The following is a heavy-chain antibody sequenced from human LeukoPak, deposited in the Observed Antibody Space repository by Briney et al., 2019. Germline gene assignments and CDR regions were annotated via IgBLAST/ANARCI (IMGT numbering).Heavy chain of an antibody. CDR3: ARLSLYYFDY. CDR1: GGSISSSSYY. Sequence: PSETLSLTCTVSGGSISSSSYYWGWIRQPPGKGLEWIGSIYYSGSTYYNPSLKSRVTISVDTSKNQFSLELSSVTAADTAVYYCARLSLYYFDYWGQGTLVTVSS. CDR2: IYYSGST. V-gene: IGHV4-39*01. J-gene: IGHJ4*02.